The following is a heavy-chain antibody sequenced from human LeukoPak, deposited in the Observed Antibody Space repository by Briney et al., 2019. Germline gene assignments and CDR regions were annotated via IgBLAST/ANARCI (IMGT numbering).Heavy chain of an antibody. V-gene: IGHV4-4*07. CDR3: ARDSYYYDSSGYYRYDY. CDR2: IYTSGST. D-gene: IGHD3-22*01. CDR1: GVSISSYY. J-gene: IGHJ4*02. Sequence: SETLSLTCTVSGVSISSYYWSWIRQPAGKGLEWIGRIYTSGSTNYNPSLKSRVTMSVDTSKNQFSLKLSSVTAADTAVYYCARDSYYYDSSGYYRYDYWGQGTLVTVSS.